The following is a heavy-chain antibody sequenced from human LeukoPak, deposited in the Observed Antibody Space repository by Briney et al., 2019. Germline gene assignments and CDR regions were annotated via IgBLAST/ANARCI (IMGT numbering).Heavy chain of an antibody. CDR1: GGTFSSYA. D-gene: IGHD7-27*01. CDR2: IITIFGTA. J-gene: IGHJ4*02. Sequence: ASVKVSCKTSGGTFSSYAISWVRQAPGQGLEWMGGIITIFGTAKYAQKFQGRVTITADESTTTAYMELRSLRSDDTAVYYCARDYRTGFDYWGQGTLVTVSS. CDR3: ARDYRTGFDY. V-gene: IGHV1-69*13.